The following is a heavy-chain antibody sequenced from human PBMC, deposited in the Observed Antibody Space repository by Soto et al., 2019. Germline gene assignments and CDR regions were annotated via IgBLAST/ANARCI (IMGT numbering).Heavy chain of an antibody. Sequence: EVQLVESGGGLVQPGRSLRLSCAASGFTFDEYGMHWVRQAAGKGLEWVSGISWNGGSIGYADPVKGRFRISRDNAKNSLYLQMNSLRAEDTALYYCAKSKGGTANGMDVWGQGTTVTVS. CDR3: AKSKGGTANGMDV. D-gene: IGHD2-21*02. J-gene: IGHJ6*02. V-gene: IGHV3-9*01. CDR1: GFTFDEYG. CDR2: ISWNGGSI.